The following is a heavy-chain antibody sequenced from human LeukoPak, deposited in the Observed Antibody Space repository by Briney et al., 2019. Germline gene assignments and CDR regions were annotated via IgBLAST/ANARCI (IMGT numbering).Heavy chain of an antibody. CDR3: AASRGYSGYETEVFDI. CDR2: IVVGSANT. D-gene: IGHD5-12*01. J-gene: IGHJ3*02. V-gene: IGHV1-58*02. CDR1: GFTFTSSA. Sequence: ASVKVSCKASGFTFTSSAMQWVRQARGQRLAWIGWIVVGSANTNYAQKFQERVTITRDMSTSTAYMEFSSLRSEDTAVYYCAASRGYSGYETEVFDIWGQGTMVTVSS.